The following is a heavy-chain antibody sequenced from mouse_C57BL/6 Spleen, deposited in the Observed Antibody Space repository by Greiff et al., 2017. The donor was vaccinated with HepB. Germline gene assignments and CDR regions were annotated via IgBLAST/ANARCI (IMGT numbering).Heavy chain of an antibody. V-gene: IGHV7-3*01. J-gene: IGHJ2*01. CDR1: GFTFTDYY. CDR2: IRNKANGYTT. Sequence: EVQLQESGGGLVQPGGSLSLSCAASGFTFTDYYMSWVRQPPGKALEWLGFIRNKANGYTTEYSASVKGRFTISRDNSQSILYLQMNALRAEDSATYYCASSRRYYFDYWGQGTTLTVSS. CDR3: ASSRRYYFDY.